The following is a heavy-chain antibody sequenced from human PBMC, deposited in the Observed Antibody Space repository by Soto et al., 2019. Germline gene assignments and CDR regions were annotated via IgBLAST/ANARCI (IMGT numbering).Heavy chain of an antibody. J-gene: IGHJ4*02. CDR3: ARVHYYDSSGHFDY. V-gene: IGHV4-31*03. D-gene: IGHD3-22*01. CDR1: GGSISSGGYY. CDR2: IYYSGST. Sequence: SETLSLTCTVSGGSISSGGYYWSWIRQHPGKGLEWIGYIYYSGSTYYNPSLKSRVTISVDTSKNQFSLKLSSVTAADTAVYYCARVHYYDSSGHFDYWGQGTLVTVSS.